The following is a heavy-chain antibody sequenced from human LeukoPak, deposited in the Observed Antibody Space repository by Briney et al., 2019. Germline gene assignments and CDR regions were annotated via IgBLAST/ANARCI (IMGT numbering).Heavy chain of an antibody. CDR1: GFTFSSYA. D-gene: IGHD2-2*02. CDR3: AKDGGSYQLLYQLDWFDP. Sequence: PGRSLRLSCAASGFTFSSYAMSWVRQAPGKGLEWVSAISGSGGSAYYADSVKGRFTISRDNSKNTLYLQMNSLRAEDTAVYYCAKDGGSYQLLYQLDWFDPWGQGTLVTVSS. V-gene: IGHV3-23*01. J-gene: IGHJ5*02. CDR2: ISGSGGSA.